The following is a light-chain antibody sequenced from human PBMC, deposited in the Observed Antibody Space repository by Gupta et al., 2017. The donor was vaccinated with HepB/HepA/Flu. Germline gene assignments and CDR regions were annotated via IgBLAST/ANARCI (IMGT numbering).Light chain of an antibody. CDR2: DVT. J-gene: IGLJ1*01. CDR3: SSYAGGNNV. CDR1: SSDVGGYNY. V-gene: IGLV2-8*01. Sequence: QSALTQPPSASGSPGQSVTISCTGTSSDVGGYNYVSWYQHHPGKAPKLMIYDVTKRPSGVPDRFSGSRSGNTASLTVSGLQAEDEADYYCSSYAGGNNVFGTGTKVTVL.